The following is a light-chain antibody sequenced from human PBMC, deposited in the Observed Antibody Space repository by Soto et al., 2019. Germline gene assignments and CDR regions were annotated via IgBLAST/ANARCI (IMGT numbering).Light chain of an antibody. CDR1: SSDVGGYNY. Sequence: QSVLTQPASVSGSPGQSITISCTGTSSDVGGYNYVSWYLQHPGKAPKLMIYEVSNRPSGVSNRFSGSKSGNTAPLTISGLQAEDEADYYCSSYTSSSTHYVFGTGTKVTVL. CDR2: EVS. CDR3: SSYTSSSTHYV. V-gene: IGLV2-14*01. J-gene: IGLJ1*01.